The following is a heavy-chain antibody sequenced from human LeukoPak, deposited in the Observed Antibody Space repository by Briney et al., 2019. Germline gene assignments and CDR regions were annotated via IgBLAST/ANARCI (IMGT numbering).Heavy chain of an antibody. V-gene: IGHV3-53*01. CDR3: ARGGMVATIEN. CDR1: GFTVSSNY. D-gene: IGHD5-12*01. Sequence: GGSLRLSCAASGFTVSSNYMSWVRPAPGKGLEWVSVIDSVDGAYYADSVKGRFIISRDNSKNTLYLQMNSLRAEDTAVYYCARGGMVATIENWGQGTLVTVSS. CDR2: IDSVDGA. J-gene: IGHJ4*02.